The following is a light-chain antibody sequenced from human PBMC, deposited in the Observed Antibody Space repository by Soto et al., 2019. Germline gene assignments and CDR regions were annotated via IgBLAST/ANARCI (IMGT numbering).Light chain of an antibody. CDR2: KAS. CDR3: QHYNSYSEA. J-gene: IGKJ1*01. Sequence: DIQMTQSPSTLSGSVGGRVTITCRASQTISSWLAWYQQKPGKAPKLLIYKASTLKSGVPSRFSGSGSGTEFTLTISSLHPDDFATYYCQHYNSYSEAFGQGTKVDSK. V-gene: IGKV1-5*03. CDR1: QTISSW.